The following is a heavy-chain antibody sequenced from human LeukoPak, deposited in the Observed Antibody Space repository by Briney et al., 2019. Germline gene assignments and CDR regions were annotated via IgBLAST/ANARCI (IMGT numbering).Heavy chain of an antibody. CDR2: ISGSGGST. D-gene: IGHD5-18*01. V-gene: IGHV3-23*01. CDR1: GFTFSSYA. Sequence: GGSLRLSCAASGFTFSSYAMSWVRQAPGKGLEWVSAISGSGGSTYYADSVKGRFTISRDNSKNTLYLQMNSLRAEDTAVYYCANRGYSYGSAVCLSCYMDVWGKGTTVTVSS. J-gene: IGHJ6*03. CDR3: ANRGYSYGSAVCLSCYMDV.